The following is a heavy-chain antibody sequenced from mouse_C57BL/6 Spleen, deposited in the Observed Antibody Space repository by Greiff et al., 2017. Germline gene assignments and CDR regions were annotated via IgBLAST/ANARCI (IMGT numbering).Heavy chain of an antibody. CDR3: AGVMEYAMDY. V-gene: IGHV5-6*01. D-gene: IGHD2-3*01. CDR2: ISSGGSYT. J-gene: IGHJ4*01. CDR1: GFTFSSYG. Sequence: EVQRVESGGDLVKPGGSLKLSCAASGFTFSSYGMSWVRQTPDKRLEWVATISSGGSYTYYPDSVKGRFTISRDNAKNTLYQLMSSLKSDETAMYYCAGVMEYAMDYWGQGTSVTVSS.